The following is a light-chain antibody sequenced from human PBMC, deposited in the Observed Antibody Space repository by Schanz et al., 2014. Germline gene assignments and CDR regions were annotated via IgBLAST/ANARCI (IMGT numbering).Light chain of an antibody. V-gene: IGLV2-23*01. J-gene: IGLJ3*02. CDR1: SSDVGSYNL. Sequence: QSALTQPASLSGSPGQSITISCTGTSSDVGSYNLVSWYQQHPGKAPKLMIYEGSKRPSGVSNRFSGSKSGNTASLTISGLQAEDEADYYCCSYAGSSTWLFGGGTKLTVL. CDR2: EGS. CDR3: CSYAGSSTWL.